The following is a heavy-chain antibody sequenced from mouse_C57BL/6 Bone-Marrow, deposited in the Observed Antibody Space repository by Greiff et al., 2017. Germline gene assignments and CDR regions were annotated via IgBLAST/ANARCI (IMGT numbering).Heavy chain of an antibody. V-gene: IGHV14-3*01. CDR2: IDPANGTT. CDR1: GFNIKNTY. J-gene: IGHJ3*01. Sequence: QQQSVAELVRPGASVKLSCTASGFNIKNTYMHWVKQRPEQGLEWIGRIDPANGTTKYAPKFQGKAPITADTSSTTSYLQRSSLTAEDTASYCCARDYGSSQFAYWGQGTLVTVSA. D-gene: IGHD1-1*01. CDR3: ARDYGSSQFAY.